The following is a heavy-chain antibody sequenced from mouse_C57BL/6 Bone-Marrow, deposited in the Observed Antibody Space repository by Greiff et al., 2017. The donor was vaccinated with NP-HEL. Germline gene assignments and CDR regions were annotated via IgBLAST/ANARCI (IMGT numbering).Heavy chain of an antibody. D-gene: IGHD1-1*01. CDR3: ARKGALYYGSSYGFAY. CDR2: INPSNGGT. Sequence: QVQLQQPGTELVKPGASVKLSCKASGYTFTSYWMHWVKQRPGQGLEWIGNINPSNGGTNYNEKFKSKATLTVDKSSSTAYMQLSSLTSEDSAVYYCARKGALYYGSSYGFAYWGQVTLVTVSA. CDR1: GYTFTSYW. J-gene: IGHJ3*01. V-gene: IGHV1-53*01.